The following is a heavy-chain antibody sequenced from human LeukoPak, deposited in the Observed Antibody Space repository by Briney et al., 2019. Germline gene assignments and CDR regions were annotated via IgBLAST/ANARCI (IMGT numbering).Heavy chain of an antibody. Sequence: GGSLRLSCAASGFSFDDYGMSWVRLAPGRGLEWVSNINWNGGRTGYADSVKGRFTISRDNAKNSLYLQMNSLRAEDTALYYCARDGRYSSGCYNYWGQGTLVIVSA. CDR2: INWNGGRT. J-gene: IGHJ4*02. V-gene: IGHV3-20*04. CDR1: GFSFDDYG. CDR3: ARDGRYSSGCYNY. D-gene: IGHD6-19*01.